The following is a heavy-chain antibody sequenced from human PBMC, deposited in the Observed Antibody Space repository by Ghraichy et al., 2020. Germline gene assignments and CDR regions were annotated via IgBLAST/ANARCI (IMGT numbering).Heavy chain of an antibody. CDR2: MNPNSGNT. CDR1: GYTFTSYD. Sequence: ASVKVSCKASGYTFTSYDINWVRQATGQGLEWMGWMNPNSGNTGYAQKFQGRVTMTRNTSISTAYMELSSLRSEDTAVYYCARVLRYFDWFLSDYYYYGMDVWGQGTTVTVSS. D-gene: IGHD3-9*01. V-gene: IGHV1-8*01. CDR3: ARVLRYFDWFLSDYYYYGMDV. J-gene: IGHJ6*02.